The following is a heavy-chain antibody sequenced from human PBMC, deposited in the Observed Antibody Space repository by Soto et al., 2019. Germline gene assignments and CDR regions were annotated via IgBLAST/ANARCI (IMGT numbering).Heavy chain of an antibody. V-gene: IGHV4-28*01. CDR1: GYSISSSNW. CDR2: IFYSGSA. Sequence: SETLSLTCAVSGYSISSSNWWGWIRQPPGKGLEWIGNIFYSGSAYYNPSLKSRVTMSVDTSKNQFSLKLTSVTAVDTAVYYCAYSSGDYKIDNWGQGTLVTVSS. J-gene: IGHJ4*02. D-gene: IGHD2-21*02. CDR3: AYSSGDYKIDN.